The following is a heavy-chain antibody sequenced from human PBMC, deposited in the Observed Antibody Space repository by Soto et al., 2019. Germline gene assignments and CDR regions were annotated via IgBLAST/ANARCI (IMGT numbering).Heavy chain of an antibody. CDR1: GFTFSSYA. Sequence: GGSLRLPCAASGFTFSSYAMSWVRQAPGKGLEWVSAISGSGGSTYYADSVKGRFTIARDNAKNSLYLQMTSLRDEDTGVYYCTRDGRRGYDMDVWGQGTTVTVSS. V-gene: IGHV3-23*01. CDR2: ISGSGGST. CDR3: TRDGRRGYDMDV. D-gene: IGHD1-26*01. J-gene: IGHJ6*02.